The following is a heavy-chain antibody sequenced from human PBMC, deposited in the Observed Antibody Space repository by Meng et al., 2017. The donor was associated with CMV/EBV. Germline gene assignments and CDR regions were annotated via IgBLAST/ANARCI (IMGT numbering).Heavy chain of an antibody. Sequence: SETLSLTCTVSGGSISNSDYYWGWIRQPPGKGLEWIGTIYYRGRTYYSPSLKSRVTISVDTSDNQFSLIVSSVTAADTAMYYCARVRSISNWFDPWGQGTLVTVS. D-gene: IGHD3-3*02. V-gene: IGHV4-39*07. J-gene: IGHJ5*02. CDR1: GGSISNSDYY. CDR2: IYYRGRT. CDR3: ARVRSISNWFDP.